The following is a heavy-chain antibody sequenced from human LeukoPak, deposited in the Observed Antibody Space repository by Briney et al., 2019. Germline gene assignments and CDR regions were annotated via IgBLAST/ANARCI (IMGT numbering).Heavy chain of an antibody. CDR1: GDSSISGSYY. CDR2: IHPSGST. J-gene: IGHJ4*02. V-gene: IGHV4-61*02. Sequence: SETLSLTCTVSGDSSISGSYYWSWIRQPAGKGLEWIGRIHPSGSTNYNPSLKSRVTISVDTSKNQFSLNLGSVTAADTAVYYCARAVVWLPFDYWGQGTLVTVSS. CDR3: ARAVVWLPFDY. D-gene: IGHD2-15*01.